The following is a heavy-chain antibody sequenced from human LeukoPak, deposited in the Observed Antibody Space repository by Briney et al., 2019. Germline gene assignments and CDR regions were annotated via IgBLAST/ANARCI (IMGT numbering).Heavy chain of an antibody. CDR2: ISYDGSNK. J-gene: IGHJ2*01. CDR1: GFTFSSYA. Sequence: GGSLRLSCAASGFTFSSYAMHWVRQAPGKGLEWVAVISYDGSNKYYADSVKGRFTISRENAKNSLYLQMNSLRAGDTAVYYCARWYGVGWNYYFDLWGRGTLVTVSS. D-gene: IGHD1-7*01. V-gene: IGHV3-30*14. CDR3: ARWYGVGWNYYFDL.